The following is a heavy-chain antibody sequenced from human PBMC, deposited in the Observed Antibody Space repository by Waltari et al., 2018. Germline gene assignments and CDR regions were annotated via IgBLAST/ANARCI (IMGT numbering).Heavy chain of an antibody. CDR2: IYPGDSDT. CDR1: GYSFTSYW. CDR3: ARGGIVGATLTPRGPFDY. Sequence: EVQLVQSGAEVKKPGESLKISCKGSGYSFTSYWIGWVRQMPGKGLEWMGIIYPGDSDTRYSPSFQGQVTISADKSISTAYLQWSSLKASDTAMYYCARGGIVGATLTPRGPFDYWGQGTLVTVSS. D-gene: IGHD1-26*01. J-gene: IGHJ4*02. V-gene: IGHV5-51*01.